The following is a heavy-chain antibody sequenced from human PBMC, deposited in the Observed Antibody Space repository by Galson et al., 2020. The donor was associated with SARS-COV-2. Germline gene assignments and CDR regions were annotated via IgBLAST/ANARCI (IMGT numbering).Heavy chain of an antibody. V-gene: IGHV3-23*01. CDR3: AKEGGSGYSD. Sequence: GESLKISCAASGFTFSSYAMSWVRQAPGKGLEWVSAISGSGGSTYYADSVKGRFTISRDNSKNTLYLQMNSLRAEDTAVYYWAKEGGSGYSDWGQGTLVTVSS. CDR1: GFTFSSYA. D-gene: IGHD3-22*01. CDR2: ISGSGGST. J-gene: IGHJ4*02.